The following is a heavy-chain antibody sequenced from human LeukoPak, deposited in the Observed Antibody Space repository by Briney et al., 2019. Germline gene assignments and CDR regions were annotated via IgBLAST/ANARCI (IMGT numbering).Heavy chain of an antibody. CDR3: ARDKSYYDSSGYRGRSYYFDY. CDR2: ISSSSSYI. CDR1: GFTFSSYS. Sequence: PGGSLRLSCAASGFTFSSYSMNWVRQAPGKGLEWVSSISSSSSYIYYADSVKGRFTISRDNAKNSLYLQMNSLRAEDTAVYYCARDKSYYDSSGYRGRSYYFDYWGQGTLVTVSS. V-gene: IGHV3-21*01. J-gene: IGHJ4*02. D-gene: IGHD3-22*01.